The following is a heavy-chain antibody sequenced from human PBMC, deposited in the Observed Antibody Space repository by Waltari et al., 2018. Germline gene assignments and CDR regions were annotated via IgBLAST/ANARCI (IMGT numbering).Heavy chain of an antibody. J-gene: IGHJ4*02. CDR2: LKGKTVAETT. V-gene: IGHV3-15*01. D-gene: IGHD3-10*01. CDR1: GLPFSSAW. Sequence: EVQLVESGGGLVKPGGSLRLSCTATGLPFSSAWLSWFRQAPGKGLEWVARLKGKTVAETTDYAAPMKRRFTISRDDSQNALYLQMNSLETEDTAVYYCTTVYYGSGNYYNAEVWGQGTLVTVSS. CDR3: TTVYYGSGNYYNAEV.